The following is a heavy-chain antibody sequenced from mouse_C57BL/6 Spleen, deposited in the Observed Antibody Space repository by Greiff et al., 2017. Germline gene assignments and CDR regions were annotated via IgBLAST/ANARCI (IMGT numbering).Heavy chain of an antibody. Sequence: VQLQQPGAELVRPGSSVKLSCKASGYTFTSYWMHWVKQRPIQGLEWIGNIDPSDSETHYNQKFKDKTTLTVDKSSSTAYMQLSSLTSEDSAVYCCTRAAAQAYYLDYWGQGTTLTVSS. CDR1: GYTFTSYW. V-gene: IGHV1-52*01. J-gene: IGHJ2*01. D-gene: IGHD3-2*02. CDR3: TRAAAQAYYLDY. CDR2: IDPSDSET.